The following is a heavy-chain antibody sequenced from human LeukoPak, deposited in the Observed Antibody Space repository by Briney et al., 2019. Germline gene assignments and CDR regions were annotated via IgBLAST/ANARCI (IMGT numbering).Heavy chain of an antibody. CDR3: ARGRSCSGGGCYPITLDY. CDR2: INHSGST. Sequence: PSETLSLTCAVYGGSFSGYYWSWIRQPPGKGLEWIGEINHSGSTNYNPSLESRVTILVDASKNQFSLKLSSVTAADTAVYYCARGRSCSGGGCYPITLDYWGQGTLLTVSS. J-gene: IGHJ4*02. D-gene: IGHD2-15*01. CDR1: GGSFSGYY. V-gene: IGHV4-34*01.